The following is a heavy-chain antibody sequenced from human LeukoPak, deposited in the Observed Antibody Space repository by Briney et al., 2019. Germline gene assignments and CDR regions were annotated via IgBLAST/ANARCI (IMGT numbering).Heavy chain of an antibody. CDR1: GGSISSYY. V-gene: IGHV4-59*01. J-gene: IGHJ6*04. D-gene: IGHD1-1*01. CDR2: IYYSGST. CDR3: ARERRVPDYYYGMDV. Sequence: SETLSLTCTVSGGSISSYYWGWIRQPPGKGLEWIGYIYYSGSTNYNPSLKSRVTISVDTSKNQFSLKLSSVTAADTAVYYCARERRVPDYYYGMDVWGKGTTVTVSS.